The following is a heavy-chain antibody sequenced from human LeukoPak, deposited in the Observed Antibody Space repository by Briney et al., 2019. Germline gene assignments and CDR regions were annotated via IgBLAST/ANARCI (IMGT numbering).Heavy chain of an antibody. Sequence: GGSLRLSCAASGFTFSSYGMHWVRQAPGKGLEWVAFIRYDGSNKYYADSVKGRFTISRDNSKNTLYLQMNSLRAEDTAVYYCTSQGASAFSSSWIAPDYWGRGTLVTVSS. J-gene: IGHJ4*02. V-gene: IGHV3-30*02. CDR3: TSQGASAFSSSWIAPDY. D-gene: IGHD6-13*01. CDR2: IRYDGSNK. CDR1: GFTFSSYG.